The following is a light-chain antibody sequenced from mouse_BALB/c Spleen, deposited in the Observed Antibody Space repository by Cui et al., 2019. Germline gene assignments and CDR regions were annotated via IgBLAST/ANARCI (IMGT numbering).Light chain of an antibody. V-gene: IGKV4-61*01. CDR1: SSVSY. J-gene: IGKJ1*01. CDR3: QQYHSYPRT. CDR2: RTS. Sequence: QIVLTQSPAIMSASPGEKVTISCSASSSVSYMYWYQQKPGSSPKPWIYRTSNLASGVPARFSGSGSGTSYSFTISSMEAEDAATYYCQQYHSYPRTFGGGTKLEIK.